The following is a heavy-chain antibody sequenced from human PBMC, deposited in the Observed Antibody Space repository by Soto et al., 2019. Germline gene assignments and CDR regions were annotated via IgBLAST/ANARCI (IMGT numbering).Heavy chain of an antibody. D-gene: IGHD3-22*01. CDR1: GYSFTSYW. J-gene: IGHJ4*02. CDR2: IDPSDSYT. Sequence: PGEPLKISCQGSGYSFTSYWISWVRQMPGKGLEWMGRIDPSDSYTNYSPSFQGHVTISADKAISTAYLQWSSLKASDTAMYYWARPHYYDSSGYYYQDYGGQGTRVNESS. V-gene: IGHV5-10-1*01. CDR3: ARPHYYDSSGYYYQDY.